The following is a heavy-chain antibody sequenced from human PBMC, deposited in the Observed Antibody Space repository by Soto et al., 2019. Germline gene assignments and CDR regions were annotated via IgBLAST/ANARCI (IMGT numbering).Heavy chain of an antibody. V-gene: IGHV1-2*04. CDR3: AREPKYCTNGVCTYGMDV. J-gene: IGHJ6*02. D-gene: IGHD2-8*01. CDR1: RVANGSKS. Sequence: GASVKLCSKEPRVANGSKSIRSARHANGQGLGWMGGIIPIFGGTNYAQKFQGWVTMTRDTSISTAYMELSRLRSDDTAVYYCAREPKYCTNGVCTYGMDVWGQGTTVTVFS. CDR2: IIPIFGGT.